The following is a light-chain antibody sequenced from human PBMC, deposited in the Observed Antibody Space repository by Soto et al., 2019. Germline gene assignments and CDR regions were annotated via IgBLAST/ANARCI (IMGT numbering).Light chain of an antibody. V-gene: IGKV3-20*01. Sequence: IVLTQSPGTLSLSPGERATLSCRASQSVGRSYLAWYQHKLGQAPRLLISGVSKRATGIPDRFSGGGSGTDFTLTISRLEPEDFALYICQQYADSPITFGQGTRLEIK. J-gene: IGKJ5*01. CDR3: QQYADSPIT. CDR2: GVS. CDR1: QSVGRSY.